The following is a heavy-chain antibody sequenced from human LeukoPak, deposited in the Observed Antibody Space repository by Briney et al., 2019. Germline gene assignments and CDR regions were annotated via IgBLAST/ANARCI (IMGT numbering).Heavy chain of an antibody. Sequence: GGTLRLSCAASAFTFSSSGMSWVRQGPGKGLEWVSTISDNGGSTYYADSVKGRFTISRDNSKNTLYLQMNSLRAEDTAVYYCAKDAYYNLWGQGTLVTVSS. J-gene: IGHJ4*02. D-gene: IGHD4/OR15-4a*01. V-gene: IGHV3-23*01. CDR2: ISDNGGST. CDR3: AKDAYYNL. CDR1: AFTFSSSG.